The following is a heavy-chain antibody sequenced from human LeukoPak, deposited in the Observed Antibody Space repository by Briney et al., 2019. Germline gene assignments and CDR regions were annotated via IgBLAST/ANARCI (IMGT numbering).Heavy chain of an antibody. V-gene: IGHV4-34*01. D-gene: IGHD3-3*01. CDR3: ARGAPYYDFWNGRTYYYYGMDV. CDR2: INHSGST. CDR1: GGSFSGYY. J-gene: IGHJ6*02. Sequence: PSETLSLTCAVYGGSFSGYYWSWIRQPPGKGLEWIGEINHSGSTNYNPSLKSRVTISVDTSKNQFSLKLSPVTAADTAVYYCARGAPYYDFWNGRTYYYYGMDVWGQGTTVTVSS.